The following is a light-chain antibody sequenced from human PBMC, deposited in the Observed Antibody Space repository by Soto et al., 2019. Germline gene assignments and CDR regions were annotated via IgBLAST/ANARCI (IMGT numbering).Light chain of an antibody. CDR2: DAS. CDR1: QSVSSNN. Sequence: EIVLTQSPGTLSLSPGERATLSCRASQSVSSNNLAWYQQKPGQAPRLLIYDASNRATGIPDRFSGSGSGTYFTLTISRLDPEDSAIYYCQQYGGSPYTFGQGTKLQIK. V-gene: IGKV3-20*01. J-gene: IGKJ2*01. CDR3: QQYGGSPYT.